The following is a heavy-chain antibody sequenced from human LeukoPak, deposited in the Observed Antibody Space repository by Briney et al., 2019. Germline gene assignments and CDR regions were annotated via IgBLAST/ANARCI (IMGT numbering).Heavy chain of an antibody. CDR1: GFTFSNAW. CDR2: IKSKTDGGTT. Sequence: PGGSLRLSCAASGFTFSNAWMSWVRQAPGKGLEWVGRIKSKTDGGTTDYAAPVKGRFTISRDNAKNSLYLQMNSLRAEDTALYYCANGYDSSGYRDEAFDIWGQGTMVTVSS. J-gene: IGHJ3*02. CDR3: ANGYDSSGYRDEAFDI. D-gene: IGHD3-22*01. V-gene: IGHV3-15*05.